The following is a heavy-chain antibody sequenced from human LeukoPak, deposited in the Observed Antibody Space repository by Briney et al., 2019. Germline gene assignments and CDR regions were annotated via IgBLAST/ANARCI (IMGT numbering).Heavy chain of an antibody. D-gene: IGHD4-17*01. CDR3: ASPGFNYGDYPEWFDP. CDR2: IYYSGNT. CDR1: GGSISSSSYY. J-gene: IGHJ5*02. V-gene: IGHV4-39*01. Sequence: SETLSLTCTVSGGSISSSSYYWGWIRQPPGKGLEWIGSIYYSGNTYYNPSLKSRVTISVDTSKNQFSLKLSSVTAADTAVYYCASPGFNYGDYPEWFDPWGQGTLVTVSS.